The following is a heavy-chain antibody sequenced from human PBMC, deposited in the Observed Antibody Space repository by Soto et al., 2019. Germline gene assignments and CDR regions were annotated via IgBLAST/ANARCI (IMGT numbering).Heavy chain of an antibody. V-gene: IGHV3-30-3*01. J-gene: IGHJ4*02. CDR3: VRAAGIAAAGSSQGVL. D-gene: IGHD6-13*01. CDR1: GFAIRNNA. Sequence: QVQLVESGGGVVQPGRSLRLSCEASGFAIRNNAIHWVRQTPGKGLQWVAVISFEGSHKYYADSVKCRFTVSRDNPKNTVSLQMDSLTVEDSALYYCVRAAGIAAAGSSQGVLWGQGTLVTVSS. CDR2: ISFEGSHK.